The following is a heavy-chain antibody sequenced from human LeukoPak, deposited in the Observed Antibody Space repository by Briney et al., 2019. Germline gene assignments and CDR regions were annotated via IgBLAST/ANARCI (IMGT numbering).Heavy chain of an antibody. CDR2: IYYSGST. D-gene: IGHD4-17*01. CDR3: ASSDYFVDYYYYGMDV. CDR1: GGSISSYY. J-gene: IGHJ6*02. V-gene: IGHV4-59*12. Sequence: KPSETLSLTCTVSGGSISSYYWSWIRQPPGKGLEWIGYIYYSGSTNYNPSLKSRVTISVDTSKNQFSLKLSSVTAADTAVYYCASSDYFVDYYYYGMDVWGQGTTVTVSS.